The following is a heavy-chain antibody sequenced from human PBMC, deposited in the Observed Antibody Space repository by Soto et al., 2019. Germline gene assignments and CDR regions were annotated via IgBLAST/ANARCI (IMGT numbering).Heavy chain of an antibody. CDR3: AREGGDEWIDYYYYGMDV. V-gene: IGHV3-33*08. D-gene: IGHD2-21*02. CDR1: GFTFSTYW. CDR2: IWHDASHE. Sequence: VQLLGSGGGLVQPGGSLRLSCVGSGFTFSTYWMNWVRQAPGKGLECVAVIWHDASHEYYGDSVQGRFTISRDNSKHLLYLQMNSLRAEDTAVYYCAREGGDEWIDYYYYGMDVWGHGTTVTVSS. J-gene: IGHJ6*02.